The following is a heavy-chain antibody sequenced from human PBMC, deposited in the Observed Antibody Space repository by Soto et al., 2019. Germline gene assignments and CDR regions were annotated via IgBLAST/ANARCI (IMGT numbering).Heavy chain of an antibody. V-gene: IGHV3-53*01. D-gene: IGHD3-22*01. CDR2: IYSGGST. Sequence: EVQLVESGGGLIQPGGSLRLSCAASGFTVSSNYMSWVRQAPGKGLEWVSVIYSGGSTYYADSVKGRFTISRDNSKNTLYLQMNGLRAEDTAVYYCVGERVESGYPEYFQHWGQGTLVTVSS. J-gene: IGHJ1*01. CDR1: GFTVSSNY. CDR3: VGERVESGYPEYFQH.